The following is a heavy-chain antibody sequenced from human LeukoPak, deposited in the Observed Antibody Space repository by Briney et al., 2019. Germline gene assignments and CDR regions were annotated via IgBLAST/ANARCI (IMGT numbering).Heavy chain of an antibody. CDR1: SGSISSGSYY. Sequence: SQTLSLTRTVSSGSISSGSYYWSWIRQPAGKGLEWIGRIYTSGHTNYNPSLKSRVTISVDTSKNQFSLKLSSVTAADTAVYYCARELVDIVVVVGAMTQPYYFDYWGQGTLVTVSS. D-gene: IGHD2-15*01. J-gene: IGHJ4*02. V-gene: IGHV4-61*02. CDR2: IYTSGHT. CDR3: ARELVDIVVVVGAMTQPYYFDY.